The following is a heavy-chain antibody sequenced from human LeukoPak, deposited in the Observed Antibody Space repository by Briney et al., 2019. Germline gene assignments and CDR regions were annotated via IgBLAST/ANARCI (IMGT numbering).Heavy chain of an antibody. CDR2: ISGSGGST. CDR3: VGDSSGYFAFDI. Sequence: GGSLRLSCAAFGFTFSSYAMSWVRQAPGKGLEWVSAISGSGGSTYYADSVKGRFTISRDNSKNTLYLQMNSLRAEDTAVYYCVGDSSGYFAFDIWGQGTMVTVSS. V-gene: IGHV3-23*01. D-gene: IGHD3-22*01. J-gene: IGHJ3*02. CDR1: GFTFSSYA.